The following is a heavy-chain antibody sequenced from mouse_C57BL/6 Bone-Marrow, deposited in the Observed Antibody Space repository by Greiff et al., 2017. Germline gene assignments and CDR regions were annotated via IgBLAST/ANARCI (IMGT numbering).Heavy chain of an antibody. Sequence: EVQLQQSGPELVKPGASVKISCKASGYTFTDYYMNWVKQSHGKSLEWIGDINPNNGGTSYNQKFKGKATLTVDKSSSTAYMELRSLTSEDSAVYYCARDYYGSSYGGDYYAMDYWGQGTSVTVSS. CDR3: ARDYYGSSYGGDYYAMDY. V-gene: IGHV1-26*01. J-gene: IGHJ4*01. CDR2: INPNNGGT. CDR1: GYTFTDYY. D-gene: IGHD1-1*01.